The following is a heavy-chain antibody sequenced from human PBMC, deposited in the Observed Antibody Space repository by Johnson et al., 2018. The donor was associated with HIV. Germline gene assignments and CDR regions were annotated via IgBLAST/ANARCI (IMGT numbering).Heavy chain of an antibody. CDR3: ARGVKQQLSVVDAFGI. CDR1: GFTFSSYA. J-gene: IGHJ3*02. CDR2: ISYDGTNK. V-gene: IGHV3-30*04. Sequence: QMQLVESGGGLVKPGGSLRLSCAASGFTFSSYAMHWVRQAPGKGLEWVALISYDGTNKYYADSAKGRFTISRDNSRNTLFLQMNSLRVEDTAAYYCARGVKQQLSVVDAFGIWGQGTMVTVSS. D-gene: IGHD6-13*01.